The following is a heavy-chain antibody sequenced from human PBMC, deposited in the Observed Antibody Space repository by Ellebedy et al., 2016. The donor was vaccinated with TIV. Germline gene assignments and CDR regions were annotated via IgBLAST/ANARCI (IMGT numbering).Heavy chain of an antibody. CDR1: GFTFSTYA. CDR3: ARSPGDRGFGFDY. Sequence: PGGSLRLSCAASGFTFSTYAIHWVRQAPGKGLDCVALISHDGSIKNYADSVKGRFSISRDNSKNTLYLQMDSLRADDTAVYYCARSPGDRGFGFDYWGRGTLVTVSS. CDR2: ISHDGSIK. J-gene: IGHJ4*02. V-gene: IGHV3-30*04. D-gene: IGHD7-27*01.